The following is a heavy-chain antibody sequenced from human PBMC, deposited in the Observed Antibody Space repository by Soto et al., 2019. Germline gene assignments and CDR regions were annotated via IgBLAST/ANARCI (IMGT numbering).Heavy chain of an antibody. V-gene: IGHV3-23*01. D-gene: IGHD2-15*01. CDR1: GVPFGRAT. Sequence: PGGTLRLSCAASGVPFGRATMTCARQAPGKGMEWVAAISGSGGSTYYADSVKGRFTISRENSKNTLYLQMNSLRAEDAAVYYCAKDLVGSNADYYDYWGQGT. J-gene: IGHJ4*02. CDR2: ISGSGGST. CDR3: AKDLVGSNADYYDY.